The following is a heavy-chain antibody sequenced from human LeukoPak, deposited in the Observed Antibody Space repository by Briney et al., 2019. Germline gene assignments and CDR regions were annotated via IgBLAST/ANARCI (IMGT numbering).Heavy chain of an antibody. D-gene: IGHD4-17*01. CDR2: ISSNGGST. Sequence: QAGGSLRLSCAASGFTFSSYAMHWVRQAPGKGLEYVSAISSNGGSTYYANSVKGRFTISRDNSKNTLYLQMGSLRAEDMAVYYCARGDDYGDYFYFDYWGQGTLVTVSS. V-gene: IGHV3-64*01. J-gene: IGHJ4*02. CDR3: ARGDDYGDYFYFDY. CDR1: GFTFSSYA.